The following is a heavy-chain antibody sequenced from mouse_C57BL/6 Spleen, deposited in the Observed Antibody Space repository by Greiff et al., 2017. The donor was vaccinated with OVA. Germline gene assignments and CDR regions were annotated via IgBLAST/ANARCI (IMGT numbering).Heavy chain of an antibody. D-gene: IGHD2-3*01. CDR1: GYTFPSYW. V-gene: IGHV1-69*01. CDR3: ARTGDGPWFAY. CDR2: IDPSDRYT. Sequence: QVQLQQPGAELVMPGASVTLSCKASGYTFPSYWMHWVKQRPGPGLEWIGEIDPSDRYTNYNQKFKGKSTLTVDKSSSTAYRQRSSLTSEDSAVYYCARTGDGPWFAYWGQGTLVTVSA. J-gene: IGHJ3*01.